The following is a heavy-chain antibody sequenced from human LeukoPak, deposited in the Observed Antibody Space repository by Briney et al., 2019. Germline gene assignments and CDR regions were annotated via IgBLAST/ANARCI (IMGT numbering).Heavy chain of an antibody. CDR3: ARGGQQQLHVY. Sequence: SETLSLTCAVYGGSFSGYYWSWIRQPPGKGLEWIGEINHSGSTNYNPSLKSRVTISVDTSKNQFSLKLSSVTAADTAVYYCARGGQQQLHVYWGQGTLVTVSS. V-gene: IGHV4-34*01. J-gene: IGHJ4*02. D-gene: IGHD6-13*01. CDR1: GGSFSGYY. CDR2: INHSGST.